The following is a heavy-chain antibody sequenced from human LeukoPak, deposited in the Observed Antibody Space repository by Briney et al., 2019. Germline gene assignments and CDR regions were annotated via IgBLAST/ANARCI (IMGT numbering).Heavy chain of an antibody. CDR1: GGSISSFY. Sequence: SETLSLTCTVSGGSISSFYWSWIRQPPGKGLEWIGYINYSGSTNYNPYLKSRVTISVDTSKNQLFLKLSSVNAAVTAVDCCARQLGSTDWFDPWGQGTLVTFPS. V-gene: IGHV4-59*12. CDR2: INYSGST. J-gene: IGHJ5*02. CDR3: ARQLGSTDWFDP. D-gene: IGHD1-1*01.